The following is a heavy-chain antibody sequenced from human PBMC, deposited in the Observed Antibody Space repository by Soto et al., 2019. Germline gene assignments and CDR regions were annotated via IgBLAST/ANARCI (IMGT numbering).Heavy chain of an antibody. CDR2: ISAYYGNT. J-gene: IGHJ6*02. V-gene: IGHV1-18*04. D-gene: IGHD3-10*01. CDR1: GYTFTSYG. CDR3: ARARITMVRGVIIVPYGMDV. Sequence: ASVKVSCKASGYTFTSYGISWVRQAPGQGLEWMGWISAYYGNTNYAQKLQGRVTMTTDTSTSTAYMELRSLRSDDTAVYYCARARITMVRGVIIVPYGMDVWGQGTTVTVSS.